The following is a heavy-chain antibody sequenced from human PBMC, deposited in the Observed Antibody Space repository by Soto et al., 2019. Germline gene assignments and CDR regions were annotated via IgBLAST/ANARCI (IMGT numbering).Heavy chain of an antibody. J-gene: IGHJ5*02. CDR3: ARLRIATNNYKWFDP. V-gene: IGHV4-31*03. CDR2: IYVTGAA. D-gene: IGHD2-21*01. CDR1: GAALNSGNYY. Sequence: SETLSLTCSVSGAALNSGNYYWSWIRQVPGKGLEWIGHIYVTGAADYNPSLRDRITISQDTSERQFSLNLRLVTAADTAVYYCARLRIATNNYKWFDPWGQGTLVTVSS.